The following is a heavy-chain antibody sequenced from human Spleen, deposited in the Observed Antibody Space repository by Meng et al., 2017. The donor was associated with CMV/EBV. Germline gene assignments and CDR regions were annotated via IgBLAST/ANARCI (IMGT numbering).Heavy chain of an antibody. CDR2: IRSKANSYAT. CDR1: GFTFSGSA. CDR3: TKQGERRYSSSGSGDGMDV. V-gene: IGHV3-73*01. D-gene: IGHD6-6*01. J-gene: IGHJ6*02. Sequence: ETLSLTCAASGFTFSGSAMHWVRQASGKVLEWVGRIRSKANSYATAYAASVKGRFTISRDDSKNTAYLQMNSLKTEDTAVYYCTKQGERRYSSSGSGDGMDVWGQGTTVTVSS.